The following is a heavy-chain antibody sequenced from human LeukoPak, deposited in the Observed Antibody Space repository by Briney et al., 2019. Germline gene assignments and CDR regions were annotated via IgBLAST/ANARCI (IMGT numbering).Heavy chain of an antibody. Sequence: SETLSLTCPVSGGSISSYYWSWIRQPPGKGLEWIGYIYYSGSTNYNPSLKSRVTISVDTSKNQFSLKLSSVTAADTAVYYCARHSWGSMVRGNQIIDYWGQGTLVTVSS. D-gene: IGHD3-10*01. J-gene: IGHJ4*02. V-gene: IGHV4-59*08. CDR2: IYYSGST. CDR3: ARHSWGSMVRGNQIIDY. CDR1: GGSISSYY.